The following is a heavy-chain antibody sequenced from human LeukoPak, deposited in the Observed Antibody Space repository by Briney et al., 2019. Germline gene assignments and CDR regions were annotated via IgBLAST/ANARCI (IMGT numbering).Heavy chain of an antibody. V-gene: IGHV3-7*03. CDR2: IKQDGSEK. CDR1: GFPFSSYW. Sequence: GGSLRLSCVASGFPFSSYWMTWVRQAPGKGLKWVANIKQDGSEKYYVDSVKGRFTISRDNAQNSLYLQMSSLRAEDTAIYYCATSTAAAGTDWGQGTLVTVSS. D-gene: IGHD6-13*01. J-gene: IGHJ4*02. CDR3: ATSTAAAGTD.